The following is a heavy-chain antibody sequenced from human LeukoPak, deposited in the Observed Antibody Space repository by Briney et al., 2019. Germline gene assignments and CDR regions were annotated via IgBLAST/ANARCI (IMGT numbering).Heavy chain of an antibody. CDR1: GGTFSSYA. J-gene: IGHJ5*02. Sequence: VASVKVSCKASGGTFSSYAISWVRQAPGQELEWMGGIIPIFGTANYAQKFQGRVTITADESTSTAYMELSSLRSEDTAVYYCARIVTGELRYFDWTDAWFDPWGQGTLVTVSS. D-gene: IGHD3-9*01. V-gene: IGHV1-69*13. CDR2: IIPIFGTA. CDR3: ARIVTGELRYFDWTDAWFDP.